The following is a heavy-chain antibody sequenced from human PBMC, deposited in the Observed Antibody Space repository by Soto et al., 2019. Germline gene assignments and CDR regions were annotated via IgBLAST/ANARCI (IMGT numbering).Heavy chain of an antibody. Sequence: EVQLLESGGGLVQPGGSLRLSCAASGFTFSSYAMSWVRQAPGKGLEWVSAISGSGGSTYYADSVKGRFTISRDNSKNTLYLKMNSLRAEDTAVYYCAKDPVAAVGGYWYFDLWGRGTLVTVSS. D-gene: IGHD6-13*01. V-gene: IGHV3-23*01. J-gene: IGHJ2*01. CDR3: AKDPVAAVGGYWYFDL. CDR1: GFTFSSYA. CDR2: ISGSGGST.